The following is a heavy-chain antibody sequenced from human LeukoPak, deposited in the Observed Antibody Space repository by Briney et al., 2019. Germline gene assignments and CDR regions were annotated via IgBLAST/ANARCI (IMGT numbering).Heavy chain of an antibody. Sequence: GGSLSLSCAASGFTFSSYGMSWVRQAPGKGLEGVTAISGSGGSTYYEASVKGRFTISRDNSKNTLYLQMNSLRAEDTVVYCWAKDLFYDDRDYGGQGTRVTVSS. CDR1: GFTFSSYG. D-gene: IGHD3-22*01. CDR2: ISGSGGST. J-gene: IGHJ4*02. V-gene: IGHV3-23*01. CDR3: AKDLFYDDRDY.